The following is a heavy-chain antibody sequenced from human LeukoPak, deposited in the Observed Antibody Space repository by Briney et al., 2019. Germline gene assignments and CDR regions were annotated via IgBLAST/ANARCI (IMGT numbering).Heavy chain of an antibody. CDR1: GGSISSSVSY. D-gene: IGHD2-8*01. V-gene: IGHV4-39*01. CDR3: TRRYCTNGVCSALYNWFDP. CDR2: INYTGNT. Sequence: KTSETLSLTCAVSGGSISSSVSYWGWIRQPPGKGLEWIGSINYTGNTYYNPSLKSRVTIFVDTSKSQFSLELTSVTAADTAVYYCTRRYCTNGVCSALYNWFDPWGQGTLVTVSS. J-gene: IGHJ5*02.